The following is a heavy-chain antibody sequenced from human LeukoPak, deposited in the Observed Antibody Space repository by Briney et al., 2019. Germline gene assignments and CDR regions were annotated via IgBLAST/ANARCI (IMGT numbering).Heavy chain of an antibody. Sequence: SVKVSCKASGGTFSSYAISWVRQAPGQGLEWMGGIIPIFGTANYAQKFQGRVTITADKSTSTAYMELSSLKSEDTAVYYCATSAGGNPGRIDAFDIWGQGTMVTVSS. V-gene: IGHV1-69*06. D-gene: IGHD4-23*01. CDR1: GGTFSSYA. CDR3: ATSAGGNPGRIDAFDI. J-gene: IGHJ3*02. CDR2: IIPIFGTA.